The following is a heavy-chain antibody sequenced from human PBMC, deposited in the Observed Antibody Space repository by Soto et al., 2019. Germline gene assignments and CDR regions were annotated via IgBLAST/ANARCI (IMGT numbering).Heavy chain of an antibody. V-gene: IGHV1-18*04. Sequence: GASVKVSCKASGYTFTSYGISWVRQAPGQGLEWMGWISAYNGNTNYAQKLQGRVTMTTDTSTSTAYMELRSLRSDDTAVYYCARDSGGPPVVTTGLFDYWGQGTLVTVSS. CDR3: ARDSGGPPVVTTGLFDY. CDR1: GYTFTSYG. J-gene: IGHJ4*02. CDR2: ISAYNGNT. D-gene: IGHD2-21*02.